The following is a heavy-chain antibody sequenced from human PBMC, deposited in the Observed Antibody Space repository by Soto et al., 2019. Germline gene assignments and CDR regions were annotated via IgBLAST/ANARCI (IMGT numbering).Heavy chain of an antibody. V-gene: IGHV1-46*01. J-gene: IGHJ6*02. CDR2: INPSGGIT. D-gene: IGHD1-26*01. CDR1: GYTFTNYY. CDR3: ARGDGRGSSGFYYYYGMDV. Sequence: QVQLVQSGAEVKKPGASVKLSCKASGYTFTNYYMHWVRQAPRQGLEWMGIINPSGGITSYAQKYQGRVTMTSDTSTSTVYMELSSLRSEDTAVYYCARGDGRGSSGFYYYYGMDVWGHGTTVTVSS.